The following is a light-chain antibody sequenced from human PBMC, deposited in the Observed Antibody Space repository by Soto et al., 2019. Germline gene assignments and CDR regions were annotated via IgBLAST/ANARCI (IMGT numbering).Light chain of an antibody. Sequence: EIVLTQSPGTLSLSPGERATLSCRASQSVSNNYLAWYQQKPGQAPRLLIYGASNRATDMPGTFSGRGSGTEFTLTITSLRPEDFGVYYCQQYRSWPRTFGQGTKVDIK. CDR3: QQYRSWPRT. J-gene: IGKJ1*01. CDR1: QSVSNNY. V-gene: IGKV3-20*01. CDR2: GAS.